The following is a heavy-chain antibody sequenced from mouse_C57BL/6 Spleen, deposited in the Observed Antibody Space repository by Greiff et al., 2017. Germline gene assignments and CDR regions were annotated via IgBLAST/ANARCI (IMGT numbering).Heavy chain of an antibody. V-gene: IGHV1-26*01. CDR3: ANFYDGYHESFAY. D-gene: IGHD2-3*01. CDR2: INPNNGGT. CDR1: GYTFTDYY. Sequence: EVQLQQSGPELVKPGASVKISCKASGYTFTDYYMNWVKQSHGKSLEWIGDINPNNGGTSYNQKFKGKATLTVDKSSSTAYMELRSLTSEDSAVYYCANFYDGYHESFAYWGQGTLVTVSA. J-gene: IGHJ3*01.